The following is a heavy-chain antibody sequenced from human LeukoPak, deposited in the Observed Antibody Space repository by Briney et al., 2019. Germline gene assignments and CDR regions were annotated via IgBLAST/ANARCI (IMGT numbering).Heavy chain of an antibody. V-gene: IGHV3-30*04. CDR1: GFTFSSYA. D-gene: IGHD6-19*01. J-gene: IGHJ4*02. Sequence: GRSLRLSCAASGFTFSSYAMHWVRQAPGKGLEWVAVISYDGSNKYYADTVKGRFTISRDNSKKTLYLQMNSLRAEDTAVYYCARVPSQGYSSGWYYFDYWGQGTLVTVSS. CDR2: ISYDGSNK. CDR3: ARVPSQGYSSGWYYFDY.